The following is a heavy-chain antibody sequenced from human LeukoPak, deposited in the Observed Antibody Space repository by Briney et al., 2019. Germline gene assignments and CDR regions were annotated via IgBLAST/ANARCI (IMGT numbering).Heavy chain of an antibody. J-gene: IGHJ6*03. CDR2: IKQDGSEK. Sequence: PGGSLRLSCAASGFTFSSYWMSWVRQAPGKGLEWVANIKQDGSEKYYVDSVKGRFTISRDNAKNSLYLQMNSLRAEDTAVYYCARASTLYYCYYMDVWGKGTTVTISS. D-gene: IGHD5/OR15-5a*01. CDR3: ARASTLYYCYYMDV. CDR1: GFTFSSYW. V-gene: IGHV3-7*01.